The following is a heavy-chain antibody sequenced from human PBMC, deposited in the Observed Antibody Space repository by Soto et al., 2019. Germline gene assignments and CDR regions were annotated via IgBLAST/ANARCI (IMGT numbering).Heavy chain of an antibody. CDR2: MQPSTGRT. V-gene: IGHV1-8*01. Sequence: GASVKVSCKASGYSFTSLDINWVRQTAGQGLEWMGWMQPSTGRTGYAQKFQGRVTMTRDTSINTAYMELTTLTSDDTAFYYCARGISAGVDYWGQGTLVTVSS. J-gene: IGHJ4*02. D-gene: IGHD1-26*01. CDR1: GYSFTSLD. CDR3: ARGISAGVDY.